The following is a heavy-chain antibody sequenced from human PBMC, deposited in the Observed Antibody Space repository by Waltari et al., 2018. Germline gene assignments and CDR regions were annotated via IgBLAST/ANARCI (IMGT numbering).Heavy chain of an antibody. J-gene: IGHJ6*02. D-gene: IGHD1-20*01. CDR1: GGSIRSYY. V-gene: IGHV4-59*01. CDR3: ARIGYKTYGMDV. Sequence: QVQLQESGPRLVKPSESLSLTCSVSGGSIRSYYWAWIRQSPGTGLQWIGYVYYSGTTTYRPSLKSRVTMSVDSSRNEISLKMTSVTAADTAVYYCARIGYKTYGMDVWGRGTPVTVSS. CDR2: VYYSGTT.